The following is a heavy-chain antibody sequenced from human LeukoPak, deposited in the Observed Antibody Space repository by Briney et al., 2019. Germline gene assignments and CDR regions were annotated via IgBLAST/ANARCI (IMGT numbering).Heavy chain of an antibody. V-gene: IGHV1-69*05. CDR2: IIPIFGTT. CDR1: GGTFSNYA. J-gene: IGHJ5*02. Sequence: SVKVSCKAAGGTFSNYAFSWVRQAPGQGLEWMGGIIPIFGTTNYAEQFQGRVTITTDESTSTDYLDLSSLRSEDTAAYYCAKDDGAAPMGFATWGKGPLVPVSS. D-gene: IGHD1-26*01. CDR3: AKDDGAAPMGFAT.